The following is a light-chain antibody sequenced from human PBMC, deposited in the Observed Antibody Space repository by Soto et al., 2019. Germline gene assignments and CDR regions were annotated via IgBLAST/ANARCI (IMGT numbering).Light chain of an antibody. CDR2: DAS. CDR1: ADVSSSY. Sequence: EIVLTQSPATLSLSPGERATLSCGASADVSSSYVAWYQQKSGLAPRLLIHDASSRATGIPARFSGSKSGKEFTLTIRRLEPDDFAVYYCQQYGSSPITFGQGTRLEIK. V-gene: IGKV3D-20*01. CDR3: QQYGSSPIT. J-gene: IGKJ5*01.